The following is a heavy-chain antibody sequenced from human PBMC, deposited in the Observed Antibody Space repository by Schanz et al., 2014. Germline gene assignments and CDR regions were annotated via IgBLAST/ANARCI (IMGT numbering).Heavy chain of an antibody. J-gene: IGHJ6*02. CDR1: GGSISSGGYS. D-gene: IGHD1-1*01. Sequence: QVQLQESGPGLVKPSQTLSLTCAVSGGSISSGGYSWNWIRQPPGKGLEWIVYIYYSGSTYYNPPLKSRVTISVDTSKNQSSLKLSSVTAADTAVYYCARGGRTTYNYYYGMDVWGQGTTVTVSS. V-gene: IGHV4-30-4*07. CDR3: ARGGRTTYNYYYGMDV. CDR2: IYYSGST.